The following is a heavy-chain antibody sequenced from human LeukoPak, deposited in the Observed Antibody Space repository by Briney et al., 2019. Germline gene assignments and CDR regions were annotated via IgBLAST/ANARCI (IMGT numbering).Heavy chain of an antibody. CDR3: ASSGSFRQQLIK. V-gene: IGHV4-61*05. D-gene: IGHD6-13*01. Sequence: SETLSLTCIVSGGSISSSTYYWGWIRQPPGKGLEWIGYIYYSGSTNYSPSLKSRVTISVDTSKNQFSLKLSSVTAADTAVYYCASSGSFRQQLIKWGQGTLVTVSS. J-gene: IGHJ4*02. CDR2: IYYSGST. CDR1: GGSISSSTYY.